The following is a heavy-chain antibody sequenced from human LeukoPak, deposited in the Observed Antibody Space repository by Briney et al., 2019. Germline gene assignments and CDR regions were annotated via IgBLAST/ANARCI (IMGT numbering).Heavy chain of an antibody. V-gene: IGHV3-53*01. Sequence: PGGSLRLSCAASGFTVSSNYMSWVRQAPGKGLEWVSVITSGGNTYYADSVKGRFTISRGSSKNTLYLQMNSLRAEDTAVYYCARGGDIVGATRSAFDIWGQGTMVTVSS. D-gene: IGHD1-26*01. CDR3: ARGGDIVGATRSAFDI. CDR1: GFTVSSNY. J-gene: IGHJ3*02. CDR2: ITSGGNT.